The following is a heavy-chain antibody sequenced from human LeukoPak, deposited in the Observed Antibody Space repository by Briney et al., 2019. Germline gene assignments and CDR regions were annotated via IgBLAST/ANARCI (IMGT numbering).Heavy chain of an antibody. V-gene: IGHV3-23*01. Sequence: PGGSLRLSCAASGFTFSSYAMSWVRQAPGKGLEWVSAISGSGGSTYYADSVKGRFTISRDNSKNTLYLQMNSLRAEDTAVYYCAKGPNYDFWSGSYYFDYWGQGTLVTVSS. CDR3: AKGPNYDFWSGSYYFDY. CDR1: GFTFSSYA. D-gene: IGHD3-3*01. CDR2: ISGSGGST. J-gene: IGHJ4*02.